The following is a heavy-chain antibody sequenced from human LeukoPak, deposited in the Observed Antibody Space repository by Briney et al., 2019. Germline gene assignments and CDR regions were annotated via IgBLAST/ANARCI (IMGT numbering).Heavy chain of an antibody. D-gene: IGHD2-15*01. V-gene: IGHV4-34*01. CDR1: GGSISGYY. CDR3: ARGRRGVVAAPNLDY. Sequence: PSETLSLTCTVSGGSISGYYWSWIRQPPGKGLEWIGEINHSGSTNYNPSLKSRVTISVDTSKNQFSLKLSSVTAADTAVYYCARGRRGVVAAPNLDYWGQGTLVTVSS. J-gene: IGHJ4*02. CDR2: INHSGST.